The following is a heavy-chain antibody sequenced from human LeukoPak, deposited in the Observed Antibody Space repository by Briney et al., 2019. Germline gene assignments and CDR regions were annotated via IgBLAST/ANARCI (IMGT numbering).Heavy chain of an antibody. CDR3: ARGATVNAFDI. CDR1: GGSFSGYY. Sequence: SEPLSLTCAVYGGSFSGYYWSWIRQPPGKGLEWIGEINHSGSTNYNPSLKSRVTISVDTSKNQFSLKLSSVTAADTAVYYCARGATVNAFDIWGQGTMVAVSS. CDR2: INHSGST. D-gene: IGHD4-17*01. J-gene: IGHJ3*02. V-gene: IGHV4-34*01.